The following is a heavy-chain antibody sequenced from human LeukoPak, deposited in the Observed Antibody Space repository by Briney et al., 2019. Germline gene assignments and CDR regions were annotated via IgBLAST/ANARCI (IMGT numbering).Heavy chain of an antibody. CDR3: ARAPNPDFFDD. CDR1: GGTFSSYA. D-gene: IGHD2-8*01. J-gene: IGHJ4*02. Sequence: ASVKVSCKASGGTFSSYAINWVRQATGQGLEWMGWMNPNSGNTGYAQKFQGRVTMTRNTSISTAYMELSSLRSEDTAVYYCARAPNPDFFDDWGQGTLVTVSS. CDR2: MNPNSGNT. V-gene: IGHV1-8*02.